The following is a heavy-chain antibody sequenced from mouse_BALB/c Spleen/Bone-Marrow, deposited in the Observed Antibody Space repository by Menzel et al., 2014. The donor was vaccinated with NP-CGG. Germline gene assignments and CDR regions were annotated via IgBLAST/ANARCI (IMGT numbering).Heavy chain of an antibody. V-gene: IGHV1S130*01. CDR1: GYTFTSSW. D-gene: IGHD2-1*01. Sequence: QVQLQQSGSVLVRPGASVKLSCKASGYTFTSSWMHWAKQRPGQGLEWIGEIHPNSGNTNYNEKFKGKATLTVDTSSSTDYVDLSSLTSEDSAVYYCAREKIYGNYLWYFDVWGAGTTVTVSS. CDR2: IHPNSGNT. J-gene: IGHJ1*01. CDR3: AREKIYGNYLWYFDV.